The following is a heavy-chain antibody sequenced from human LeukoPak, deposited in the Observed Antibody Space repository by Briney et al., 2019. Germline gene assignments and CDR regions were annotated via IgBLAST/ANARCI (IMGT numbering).Heavy chain of an antibody. CDR1: GYTLTELS. J-gene: IGHJ3*02. V-gene: IGHV1-24*01. CDR2: FDPEDGET. CDR3: ATGDSSGTHDAFDI. D-gene: IGHD3-22*01. Sequence: GASVKVSCKVSGYTLTELSMHWVRQAPGKGLEWMGGFDPEDGETIYAQKFQGRVTMTEDTSTDTAYMELSSLRSEDTAVYYCATGDSSGTHDAFDIWGQGTMVTVSS.